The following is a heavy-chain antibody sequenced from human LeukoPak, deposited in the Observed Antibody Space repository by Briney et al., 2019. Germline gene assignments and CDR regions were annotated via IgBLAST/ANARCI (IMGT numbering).Heavy chain of an antibody. CDR3: ARGQTKTGTFDP. Sequence: SETLSLTCAVYGGSFSGYYWSWIRQPPGKGLEWIGEINHSGSTNYNPSLKSRVTISVDTSKNQFSLKLSSVTAADTAVYYCARGQTKTGTFDPWGQGTLVTVSS. CDR2: INHSGST. D-gene: IGHD1/OR15-1a*01. V-gene: IGHV4-34*01. J-gene: IGHJ5*02. CDR1: GGSFSGYY.